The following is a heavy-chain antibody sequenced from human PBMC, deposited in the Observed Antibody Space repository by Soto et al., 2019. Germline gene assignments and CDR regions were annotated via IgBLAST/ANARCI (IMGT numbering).Heavy chain of an antibody. J-gene: IGHJ4*02. CDR3: VKQHLVLMVGDN. CDR2: ISYDGSNK. Sequence: QVQLVESGGGVVQPGRSLRLSCAASGFTFSSYGMHWVRQAPGKGLEWVAVISYDGSNKYYADSVKGRFTISRDNSKNTRYLQMNSLRAEDTAVYYFVKQHLVLMVGDNWGQGTLVTVSS. D-gene: IGHD6-13*01. V-gene: IGHV3-30*03. CDR1: GFTFSSYG.